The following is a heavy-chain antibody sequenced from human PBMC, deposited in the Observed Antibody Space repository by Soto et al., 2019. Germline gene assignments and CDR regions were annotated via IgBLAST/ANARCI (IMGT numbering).Heavy chain of an antibody. CDR3: ARHLSWDTAMGYYYYYGMDV. D-gene: IGHD5-18*01. V-gene: IGHV5-10-1*03. Sequence: EVQLVQSGAEVKKPGESLRISCKGSGYSFTSYWISWVRQMPGKGLEWMGRIDPSDSYTNYSPSFQGHVTISADKSISTAYLQWSSLKASDTAMYYCARHLSWDTAMGYYYYYGMDVWGQGTTVTVSS. CDR1: GYSFTSYW. J-gene: IGHJ6*02. CDR2: IDPSDSYT.